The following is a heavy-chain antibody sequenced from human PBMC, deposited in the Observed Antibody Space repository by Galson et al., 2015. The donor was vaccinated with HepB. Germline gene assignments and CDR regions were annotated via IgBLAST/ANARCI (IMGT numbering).Heavy chain of an antibody. D-gene: IGHD6-6*01. CDR3: ARDRHSSSSRGNDY. J-gene: IGHJ4*02. Sequence: TFSSYGMHWVRQAPGKGLEWVAVIWYDGSNKYYADSVKGRFTISRDNSKNTLYLQMNSLRAEDTAVYYCARDRHSSSSRGNDYWGQGTLVTVSS. V-gene: IGHV3-33*01. CDR2: IWYDGSNK. CDR1: TFSSYG.